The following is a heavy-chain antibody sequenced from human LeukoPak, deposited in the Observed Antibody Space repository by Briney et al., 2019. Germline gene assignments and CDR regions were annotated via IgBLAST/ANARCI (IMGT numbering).Heavy chain of an antibody. CDR3: ARDYGSGSYYTNWFDP. CDR1: GFTFSSYS. J-gene: IGHJ5*02. CDR2: ISSSSSYI. D-gene: IGHD3-10*01. Sequence: GGSLRLSCAASGFTFSSYSMNWVRQAPGKGLEWVSSISSSSSYIYYADSVKGRFTISRDNAKNSLYLQMNSLRAEDTAVYYCARDYGSGSYYTNWFDPWGQGTLVTVSS. V-gene: IGHV3-21*01.